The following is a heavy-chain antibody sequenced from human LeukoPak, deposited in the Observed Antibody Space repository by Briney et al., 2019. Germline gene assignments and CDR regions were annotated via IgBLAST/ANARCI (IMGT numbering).Heavy chain of an antibody. CDR1: GFTFSTYW. CDR2: ISSSSSYI. CDR3: ARDVAGTKDY. Sequence: PGGSLRLSCTASGFTFSTYWINWVRQSPGKGLEWVSSISSSSSYIYYADSVKGRFTISRDNAKNSLYLQMNSLRAEGTAVYYCARDVAGTKDYWGQGTLVTVSS. J-gene: IGHJ4*02. V-gene: IGHV3-21*01. D-gene: IGHD6-19*01.